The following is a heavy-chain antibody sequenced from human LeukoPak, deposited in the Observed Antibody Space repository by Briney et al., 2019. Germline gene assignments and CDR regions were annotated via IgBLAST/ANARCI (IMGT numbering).Heavy chain of an antibody. CDR1: EYTTYY. V-gene: IGHV1-8*01. CDR2: MNPNSGNT. Sequence: ASVKVSCKTSEYTTYYIHWVRQATGQGLEWMGWMNPNSGNTGYAQKFQGRVTMTRNTSISTAYMELSSLRSEDTAVYYCARVARFGQYAFDIWGQGTMVTVSS. CDR3: ARVARFGQYAFDI. D-gene: IGHD3-10*01. J-gene: IGHJ3*02.